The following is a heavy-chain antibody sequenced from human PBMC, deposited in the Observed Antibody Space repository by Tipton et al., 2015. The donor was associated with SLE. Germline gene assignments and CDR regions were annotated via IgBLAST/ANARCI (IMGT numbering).Heavy chain of an antibody. CDR3: ARHAPATGERGFDL. V-gene: IGHV4-34*01. CDR1: GGSFSGNY. Sequence: TLSLTCTVFGGSFSGNYWIWIRQSPEKGLEWIGEVNHSGSTNYNPSLKSRVTISVDKSKNQFSLKLSSVTAADTAVYYCARHAPATGERGFDLWGQGTVLTVSS. CDR2: VNHSGST. J-gene: IGHJ3*01. D-gene: IGHD7-27*01.